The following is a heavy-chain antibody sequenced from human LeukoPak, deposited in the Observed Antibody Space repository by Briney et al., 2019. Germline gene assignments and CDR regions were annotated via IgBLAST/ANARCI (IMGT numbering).Heavy chain of an antibody. Sequence: SVKVSCKASGGTFSSYAISWVRQAPGQGLEWMGRIIPILGVANYAQKFQGRVTITADKSTSTAYMELSSLRSEDTAVYYCARGAGDFDYWGQGTLVTVSS. CDR3: ARGAGDFDY. D-gene: IGHD6-25*01. CDR1: GGTFSSYA. CDR2: IIPILGVA. V-gene: IGHV1-69*04. J-gene: IGHJ4*02.